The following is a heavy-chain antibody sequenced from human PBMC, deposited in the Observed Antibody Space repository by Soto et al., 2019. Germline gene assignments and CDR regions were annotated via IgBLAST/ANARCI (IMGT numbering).Heavy chain of an antibody. D-gene: IGHD6-6*01. Sequence: SVKVSCKASVGTFSSYAISWVRQAPGQGLEWMGGIIPIFGTANYAQKFQGRVTITADESTSTAYMELSSLRSEDTAVYYCSRAYSSSLVFGYGMDVWGQGTTVTV. CDR1: VGTFSSYA. J-gene: IGHJ6*02. CDR3: SRAYSSSLVFGYGMDV. CDR2: IIPIFGTA. V-gene: IGHV1-69*13.